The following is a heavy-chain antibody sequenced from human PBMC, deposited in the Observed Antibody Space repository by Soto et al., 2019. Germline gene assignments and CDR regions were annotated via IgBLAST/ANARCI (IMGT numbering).Heavy chain of an antibody. Sequence: QVQLVQSGAEVKKPGASVTVSCKASGYTFTSYAMHWVRQAPGQRLEWMGWINAGNGNTKYSQKFQGRATITMDTSASAAYTELSSVRSEEKAVYSCARDLVVDGMDVLGQGTTVTVSS. CDR2: INAGNGNT. J-gene: IGHJ6*02. D-gene: IGHD2-15*01. V-gene: IGHV1-3*01. CDR1: GYTFTSYA. CDR3: ARDLVVDGMDV.